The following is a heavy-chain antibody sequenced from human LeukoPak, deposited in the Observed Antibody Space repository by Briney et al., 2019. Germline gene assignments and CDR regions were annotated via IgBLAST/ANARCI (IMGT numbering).Heavy chain of an antibody. CDR1: GFTFSDYY. V-gene: IGHV3-23*01. J-gene: IGHJ5*02. CDR3: AKDRQYYYGSGSSINNWFDP. CDR2: ISGSGGST. Sequence: GGSLRLSCAASGFTFSDYYMSWVRQAPGKGLEWVSAISGSGGSTYYADSVKGRFTISRDNSKNTLYLQMNSLRAEDTAVYYCAKDRQYYYGSGSSINNWFDPWGQGTLVTVSS. D-gene: IGHD3-10*01.